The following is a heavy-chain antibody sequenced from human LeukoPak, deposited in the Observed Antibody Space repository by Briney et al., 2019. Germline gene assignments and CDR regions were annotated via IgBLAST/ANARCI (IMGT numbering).Heavy chain of an antibody. CDR3: ARSRYCSSTSCYGFDP. CDR2: IYTSGST. J-gene: IGHJ5*02. CDR1: VGSISSGSYY. Sequence: SQTLSLTCTVSVGSISSGSYYWSWIRQPAGKGLEWIGRIYTSGSTNYNPSLKSRVTISVDTSKNQFSLKLSSVTAADTAVYYCARSRYCSSTSCYGFDPWGQGTLVTVPS. D-gene: IGHD2-2*01. V-gene: IGHV4-61*02.